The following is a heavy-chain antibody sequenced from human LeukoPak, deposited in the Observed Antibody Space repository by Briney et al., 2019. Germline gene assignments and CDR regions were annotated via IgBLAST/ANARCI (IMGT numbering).Heavy chain of an antibody. CDR3: AKETSSGNFVTIDC. CDR1: GFTFRSYV. J-gene: IGHJ4*02. CDR2: ITGDGGGT. D-gene: IGHD1-26*01. V-gene: IGHV3-23*01. Sequence: GGSLRPSCAASGFTFRSYVMSWVRQAPGKGMEWVSAITGDGGGTNHADSVKGRFTISRDNSKNTLYLQMNSLRGEDTAVYYCAKETSSGNFVTIDCWGQGTLVTVSS.